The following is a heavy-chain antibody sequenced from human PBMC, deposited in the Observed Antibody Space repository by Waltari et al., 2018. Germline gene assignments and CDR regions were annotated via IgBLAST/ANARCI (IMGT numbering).Heavy chain of an antibody. J-gene: IGHJ3*02. CDR1: GFTFSSYA. CDR2: ISGSGGST. D-gene: IGHD2-2*01. CDR3: AKGLLAYCSSTSCPGAFDI. V-gene: IGHV3-23*04. Sequence: EVQLVESGGGLVQPGGSLRLSCAASGFTFSSYAMSWVRQAPGQGLEWVSAISGSGGSTYYAYSVKGRFTISRDNSKNTLYLQMNSLRAEDTAVYYCAKGLLAYCSSTSCPGAFDIWGQGTMVTVSS.